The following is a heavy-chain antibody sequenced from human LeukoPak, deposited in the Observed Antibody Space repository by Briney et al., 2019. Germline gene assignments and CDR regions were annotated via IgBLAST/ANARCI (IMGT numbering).Heavy chain of an antibody. D-gene: IGHD3-10*01. CDR3: ATWPGAWYGEDS. J-gene: IGHJ4*02. Sequence: GGSLRLSCAASGFTFSSYAMHWVRQAPGKGLEWVAVISSDGGNKYYVDSVKGRFTISRDTSQNTVYLQMNSLRAEDTAVYYCATWPGAWYGEDSWGQGTLVTVSS. CDR1: GFTFSSYA. CDR2: ISSDGGNK. V-gene: IGHV3-30*14.